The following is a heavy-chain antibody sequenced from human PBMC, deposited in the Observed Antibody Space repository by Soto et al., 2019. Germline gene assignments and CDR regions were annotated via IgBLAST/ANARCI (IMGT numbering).Heavy chain of an antibody. V-gene: IGHV1-69*06. CDR3: TRALSGSYPRDY. CDR1: GGTFSSYA. J-gene: IGHJ4*02. CDR2: IIPIFGTA. D-gene: IGHD1-26*01. Sequence: QVQLVQSGAEVKKPGSSVKVSCKASGGTFSSYAISWVRQAPGQGLEWMGGIIPIFGTANYAQKFQGRVTIAGDKSTSTAYMELSSLKSEDTAVYYCTRALSGSYPRDYWGQGTLVSVSS.